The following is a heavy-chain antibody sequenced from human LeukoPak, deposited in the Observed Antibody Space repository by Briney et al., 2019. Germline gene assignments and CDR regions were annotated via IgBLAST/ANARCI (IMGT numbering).Heavy chain of an antibody. D-gene: IGHD5-18*01. Sequence: SETLSLTCTASGGSISSYYWSWIRQPPGKGLEWIGYIYYSGSTNYNPSLKSRVTISVDTSKNQFSLKLSSVTAADTAVYYCARVERGTAMVIGNFDYWGQGTLVTVSS. V-gene: IGHV4-59*01. CDR3: ARVERGTAMVIGNFDY. CDR2: IYYSGST. J-gene: IGHJ4*02. CDR1: GGSISSYY.